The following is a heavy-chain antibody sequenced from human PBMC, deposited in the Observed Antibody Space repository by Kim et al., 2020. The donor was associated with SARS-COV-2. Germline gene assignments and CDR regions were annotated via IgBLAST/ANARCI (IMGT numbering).Heavy chain of an antibody. V-gene: IGHV4-38-2*02. J-gene: IGHJ6*02. CDR2: IYHSGST. CDR1: GYSISSGYY. Sequence: SETLSLTCTVSGYSISSGYYWGWIRQPPGKGLEWIGSIYHSGSTYYNPSLKSRVTISVDTSKNQFSLKLSSVTAADTAVYYCARDNYDFWSGYYTDYYYYGMDVWGQGTTVTVSS. D-gene: IGHD3-3*01. CDR3: ARDNYDFWSGYYTDYYYYGMDV.